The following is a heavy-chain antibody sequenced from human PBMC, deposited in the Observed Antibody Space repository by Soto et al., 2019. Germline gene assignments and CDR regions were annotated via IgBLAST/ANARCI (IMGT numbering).Heavy chain of an antibody. V-gene: IGHV3-23*01. J-gene: IGHJ4*02. CDR1: GFTFSSYA. CDR3: AKRPPGENYVYFYFDY. CDR2: ISGSGGST. D-gene: IGHD3-10*02. Sequence: GSLRLSCAASGFTFSSYAMSWVRQAPGKGLEWVSAISGSGGSTYYADSVKGRFTISRDNSKNTLYLQMNSLRAEDTAVYYCAKRPPGENYVYFYFDYWGQGTLVTVSS.